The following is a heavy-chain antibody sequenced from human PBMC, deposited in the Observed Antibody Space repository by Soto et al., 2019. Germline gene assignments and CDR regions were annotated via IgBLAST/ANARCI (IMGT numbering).Heavy chain of an antibody. CDR1: GFTFNTYP. V-gene: IGHV3-23*01. CDR3: AKGVLSFHYGMEV. J-gene: IGHJ6*02. CDR2: ISSTAGRTS. D-gene: IGHD3-10*01. Sequence: PGGSLRLSCATSGFTFNTYPMTWVRQAPGKGLEWVSSISSTAGRTSSYADSVKGRFAISRDFSDNTVYLQMNNLRVDDTAVYFCAKGVLSFHYGMEVWGRGTTVTGSS.